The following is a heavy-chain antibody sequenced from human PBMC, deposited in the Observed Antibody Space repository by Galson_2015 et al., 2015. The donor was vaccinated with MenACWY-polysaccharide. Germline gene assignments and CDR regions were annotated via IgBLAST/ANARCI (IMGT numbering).Heavy chain of an antibody. CDR3: AGKFDY. J-gene: IGHJ4*02. V-gene: IGHV4-4*02. CDR2: ISHRGTT. Sequence: ETLSLTCAVSGASISRSDWWTWVRPPQGKGLERIGEISHRGTTNYNPSLKSRVTISVDKSKNQFSLKLNSVTSADTAVYYCAGKFDYWGQGSLLTVPS. CDR1: GASISRSDW.